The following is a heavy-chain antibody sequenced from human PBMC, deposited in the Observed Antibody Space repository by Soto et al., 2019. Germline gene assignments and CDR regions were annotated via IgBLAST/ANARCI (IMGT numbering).Heavy chain of an antibody. V-gene: IGHV2-5*02. D-gene: IGHD1-7*01. CDR3: AHILTLMSTWNYGAFDF. J-gene: IGHJ3*01. Sequence: QITLRESGPTLVKPKQSLTLTCSLSGVSITTQGVGVGWVRQPPGKALEWLGFTYWDDDNRYNPSLKPGLTTMKDTSRNQVVLIMTNMDPADTATYYCAHILTLMSTWNYGAFDFWGQGTLVTV. CDR1: GVSITTQGVG. CDR2: TYWDDDN.